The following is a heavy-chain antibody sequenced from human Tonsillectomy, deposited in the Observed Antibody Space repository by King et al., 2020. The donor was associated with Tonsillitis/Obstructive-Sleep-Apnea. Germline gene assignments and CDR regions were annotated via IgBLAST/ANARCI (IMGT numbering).Heavy chain of an antibody. J-gene: IGHJ6*03. CDR2: ISYSGST. D-gene: IGHD1-1*01. CDR1: GGPISSGENF. Sequence: QLQESGPGLVKPSQSLSLNCTVSGGPISSGENFWRWIRQHPGKGLEWIGYISYSGSTYYNPSLKSRVTISADTSKNQFSLQLRSVTVADTAVYFCARTTPPYYYYHMDVWGKGTTVTVSS. CDR3: ARTTPPYYYYHMDV. V-gene: IGHV4-31*03.